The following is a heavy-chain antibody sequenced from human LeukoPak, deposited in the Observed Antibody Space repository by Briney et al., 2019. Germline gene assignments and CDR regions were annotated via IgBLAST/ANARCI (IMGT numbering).Heavy chain of an antibody. J-gene: IGHJ4*02. D-gene: IGHD2-2*01. CDR1: GYTFTSYY. CDR3: ARDLDIVVVPAALGFDY. CDR2: INPSGGST. V-gene: IGHV1-46*01. Sequence: GASVKVSCKASGYTFTSYYMHWVRQAPGQGLEWMGIINPSGGSTSYAQKFRGRVTMTRDTSTSTVYMELSSLRSEDTAVYYCARDLDIVVVPAALGFDYWGQGTLVTVSS.